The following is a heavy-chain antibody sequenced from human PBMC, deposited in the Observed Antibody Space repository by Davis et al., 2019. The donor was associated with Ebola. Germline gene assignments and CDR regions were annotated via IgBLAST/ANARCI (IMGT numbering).Heavy chain of an antibody. CDR3: ARDSDFWSGYYASDAFDI. J-gene: IGHJ3*02. D-gene: IGHD3-3*01. V-gene: IGHV3-33*01. CDR1: GFTFSSYG. CDR2: IWYDGSNK. Sequence: PGGSLRLSCAASGFTFSSYGMHWVRQAPGKGLEWVAVIWYDGSNKYYADSVKGRFTISRDNSKNTLYLQMNSLRAEDTAVYYCARDSDFWSGYYASDAFDIWGQGTMVTASS.